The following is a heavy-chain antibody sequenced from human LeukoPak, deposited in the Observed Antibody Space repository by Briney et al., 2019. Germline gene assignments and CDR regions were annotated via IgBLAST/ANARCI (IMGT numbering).Heavy chain of an antibody. CDR1: GDSISDNY. CDR2: VYHSGTT. V-gene: IGHV4-59*08. Sequence: SETLSLTCTVSGDSISDNYWSWIRQPPGKGLEWIGYVYHSGTTDYNPSLKSRVTISVDTSKNQFSLKLASVTAADTAVYYCVRHTLDYYDSSGYYYSHHYFDNWGQGTLVTVSS. D-gene: IGHD3-22*01. J-gene: IGHJ4*02. CDR3: VRHTLDYYDSSGYYYSHHYFDN.